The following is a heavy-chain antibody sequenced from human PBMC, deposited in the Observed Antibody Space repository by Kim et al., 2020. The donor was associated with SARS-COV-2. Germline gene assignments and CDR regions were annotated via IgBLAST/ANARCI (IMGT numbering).Heavy chain of an antibody. J-gene: IGHJ4*02. V-gene: IGHV4-31*02. CDR3: ASHGGDDY. D-gene: IGHD4-17*01. Sequence: SRDTYYTPALKSRVTISVDPSKNQFSLKLSSVTAADTAVYYCASHGGDDYWGQGTLVTVSS. CDR2: SRDT.